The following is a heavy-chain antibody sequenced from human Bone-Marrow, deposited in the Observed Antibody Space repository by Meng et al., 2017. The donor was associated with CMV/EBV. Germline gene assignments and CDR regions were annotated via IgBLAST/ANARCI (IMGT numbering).Heavy chain of an antibody. CDR2: MHYDGQDG. CDR1: GLSFSSST. Sequence: GESLKISCAASGLSFSSSTFHWVRQAPGKGLEWVAYMHYDGQDGKYAESAKGRFTISRDSSKNTLYLQMKSLRAEDTAVYYCAKDRGQYQLLWDDAFDIWGQGTMVTVSS. CDR3: AKDRGQYQLLWDDAFDI. D-gene: IGHD2-2*01. V-gene: IGHV3-30*02. J-gene: IGHJ3*02.